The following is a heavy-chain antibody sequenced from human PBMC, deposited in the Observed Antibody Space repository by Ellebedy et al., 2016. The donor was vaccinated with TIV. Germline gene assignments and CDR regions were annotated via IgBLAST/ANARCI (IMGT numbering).Heavy chain of an antibody. CDR2: IEYSGST. V-gene: IGHV4-59*01. J-gene: IGHJ5*02. Sequence: PSETLSLTCTVSGGSIRSYYWSWIRQPPGKGLEWLGDIEYSGSTNYNPSLKSRVTISADTSENNFSLRLTSVTAADTAVYYCARHRWRRVRGVIGWFDPWGQGTLVSVSS. CDR1: GGSIRSYY. D-gene: IGHD3-10*01. CDR3: ARHRWRRVRGVIGWFDP.